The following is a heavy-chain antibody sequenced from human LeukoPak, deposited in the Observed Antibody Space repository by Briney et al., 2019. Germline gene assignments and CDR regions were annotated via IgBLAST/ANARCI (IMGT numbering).Heavy chain of an antibody. Sequence: PSETLSLTCTVSGYSISSGYYWGWIRQPPGKRLEWFGSIYHSGSTYYNPSLKSRVTISVDTSKNQFSLKLSSVTAADTAVYYCARRRKVPGPRAGDAFDIWGQGTMVTVSS. CDR3: ARRRKVPGPRAGDAFDI. J-gene: IGHJ3*02. CDR2: IYHSGST. V-gene: IGHV4-38-2*02. D-gene: IGHD6-19*01. CDR1: GYSISSGYY.